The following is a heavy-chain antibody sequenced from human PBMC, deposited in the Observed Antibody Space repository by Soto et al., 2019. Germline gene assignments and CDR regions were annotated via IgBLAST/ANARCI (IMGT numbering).Heavy chain of an antibody. V-gene: IGHV3-15*01. Sequence: GGSLRLSCAASGFTFSNACTSWVRQAPGKGLEWVGRIKSKTDRGTTDYAAPVKGRFTISRDDSKNTLYQQMNSVKAEGTAVYFCTTSYYYFVWGSYRRPRKNYFDYWGQGTLVTVSS. CDR3: TTSYYYFVWGSYRRPRKNYFDY. D-gene: IGHD3-16*02. J-gene: IGHJ4*02. CDR2: IKSKTDRGTT. CDR1: GFTFSNAC.